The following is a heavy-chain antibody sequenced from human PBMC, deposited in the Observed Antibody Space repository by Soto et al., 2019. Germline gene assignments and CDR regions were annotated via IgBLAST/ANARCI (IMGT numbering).Heavy chain of an antibody. D-gene: IGHD2-2*01. Sequence: EVQVLESGGGLVQPGGSLRLSCAASGFIFSNYAMNWVRQAPGKGLEWVSTISGSGGSTYYADSVKGRFSISRDNSQNTLYLQMNSLRAEDTAVDYCAKANRYCSGTNCFTFDYWGQGTLVTVSS. CDR3: AKANRYCSGTNCFTFDY. CDR1: GFIFSNYA. CDR2: ISGSGGST. V-gene: IGHV3-23*01. J-gene: IGHJ4*02.